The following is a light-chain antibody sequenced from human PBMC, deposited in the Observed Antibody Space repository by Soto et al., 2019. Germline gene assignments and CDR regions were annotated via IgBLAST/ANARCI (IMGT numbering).Light chain of an antibody. CDR3: QQRSNWPPVT. V-gene: IGKV3-11*01. CDR1: QSVSSY. Sequence: EIVLTQSTAPLSLSPGERATLSCRASQSVSSYLAWYQPKPGQAPRLLIYDASNRATGIPARFSGSGSGTDFTLTISSLEPEDFAIYYCQQRSNWPPVTFGGGTKVEIK. J-gene: IGKJ4*01. CDR2: DAS.